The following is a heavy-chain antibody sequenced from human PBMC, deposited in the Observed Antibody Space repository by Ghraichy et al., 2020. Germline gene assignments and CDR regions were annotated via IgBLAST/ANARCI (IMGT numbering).Heavy chain of an antibody. V-gene: IGHV3-30*18. CDR2: ISYDGSKK. J-gene: IGHJ2*01. D-gene: IGHD3-22*01. CDR3: VKGFYHFDSSSNQVSDWYFDL. CDR1: GFTFSNYA. Sequence: GGSLRLSCAASGFTFSNYAMHWVRQAPGKGLDWVAVISYDGSKKYYADSVKGRFTLSRDNSRNTLYLQMNSLRAEDTAVFYCVKGFYHFDSSSNQVSDWYFDLWGRGTLVTVSA.